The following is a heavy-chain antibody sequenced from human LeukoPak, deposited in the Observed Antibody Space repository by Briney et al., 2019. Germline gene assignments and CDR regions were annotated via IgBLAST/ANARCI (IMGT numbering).Heavy chain of an antibody. J-gene: IGHJ5*02. Sequence: GGSLRLSCAASGFTFSSYSMNWVRQAPGKGLEWVSSISSSSSYIYYADSVEGRFTISRDNAKNSLYLQMNSLRAEDTAVYYCATTPLPDGVNWFDPWGQGTLVTVSS. D-gene: IGHD1-14*01. CDR2: ISSSSSYI. CDR3: ATTPLPDGVNWFDP. CDR1: GFTFSSYS. V-gene: IGHV3-21*01.